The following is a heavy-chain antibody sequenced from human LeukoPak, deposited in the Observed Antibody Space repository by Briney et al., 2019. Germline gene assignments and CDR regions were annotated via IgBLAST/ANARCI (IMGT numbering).Heavy chain of an antibody. CDR3: ARATHLNSGWFYYFDY. J-gene: IGHJ4*02. CDR2: IYYSGST. CDR1: GGSISSSSYY. V-gene: IGHV4-39*07. D-gene: IGHD6-19*01. Sequence: PSETLSLTCAVSGGSISSSSYYWGWIRQPPGKGLEWIGSIYYSGSTYYNPSLKSRVTISVDTSKNQFSLKLSSVTAADTAVYYCARATHLNSGWFYYFDYWGQGTLVTVSS.